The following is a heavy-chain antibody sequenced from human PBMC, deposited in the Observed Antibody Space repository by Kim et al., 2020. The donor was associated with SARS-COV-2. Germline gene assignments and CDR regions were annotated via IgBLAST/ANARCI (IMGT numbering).Heavy chain of an antibody. J-gene: IGHJ3*02. CDR1: GGSISSGGYY. Sequence: SETLSLTCTVSGGSISSGGYYWSWIRQHPGKGLEWIGYIYYSGSTYYNPSLKSRVTISVDTSKNQFSLKLSSVTAADTAVYYCARDINRVHFDIWGQGTMVTVSS. CDR3: ARDINRVHFDI. CDR2: IYYSGST. V-gene: IGHV4-31*03.